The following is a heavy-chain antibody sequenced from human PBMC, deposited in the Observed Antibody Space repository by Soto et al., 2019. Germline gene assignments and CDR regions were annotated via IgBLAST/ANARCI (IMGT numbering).Heavy chain of an antibody. CDR2: INHSGST. CDR1: GGSFSGYS. D-gene: IGHD2-15*01. CDR3: ARGKTYCSGGSCYEQFDY. Sequence: PSETLSLTCAVYGGSFSGYSWSWVRQPPGKGLEWIGEINHSGSTNYNPSLKSRVAISVDTSKNQFSLKLSSVTAADTAVYYCARGKTYCSGGSCYEQFDYWGQGSLVTVSS. V-gene: IGHV4-34*01. J-gene: IGHJ4*02.